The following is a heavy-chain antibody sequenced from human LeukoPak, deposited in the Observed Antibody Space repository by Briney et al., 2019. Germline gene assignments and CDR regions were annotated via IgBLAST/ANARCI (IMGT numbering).Heavy chain of an antibody. Sequence: ASVKVSCKVSGYTLTELSMHWVRQAPGKGLEWMGGFDPEDGETIYAQKFQGRVTMTEDTSTDTAYMELSSLRSEDTAVYYCATAPNYYDSSGYPVDYWGQGTLVTVSS. CDR1: GYTLTELS. CDR3: ATAPNYYDSSGYPVDY. CDR2: FDPEDGET. D-gene: IGHD3-22*01. J-gene: IGHJ4*02. V-gene: IGHV1-24*01.